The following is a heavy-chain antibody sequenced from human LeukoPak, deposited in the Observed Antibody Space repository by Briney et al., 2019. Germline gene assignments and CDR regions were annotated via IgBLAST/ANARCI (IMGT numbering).Heavy chain of an antibody. CDR1: GYTFTSYG. CDR2: ISAYNGNT. D-gene: IGHD3-3*01. CDR3: ARGGTIFGVVIPNWFDP. V-gene: IGHV1-18*01. Sequence: GASVKVSCKASGYTFTSYGISWVRPAPGQGLEWMGWISAYNGNTNYAQKLQGRVTMTTDTSTSTAYMELRSLRSDDTAVYYCARGGTIFGVVIPNWFDPWGQGTLVTVSS. J-gene: IGHJ5*02.